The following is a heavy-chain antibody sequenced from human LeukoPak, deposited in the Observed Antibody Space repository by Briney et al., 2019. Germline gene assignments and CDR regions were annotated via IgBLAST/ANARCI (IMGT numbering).Heavy chain of an antibody. CDR2: ISGSGSST. Sequence: GGSLRLSCAASGFTFSTYGMHWVRQAPGKGLEWVSVISGSGSSTYYADSVKGRFTISRDNSKNTLYLQMNSLRAEDTAVYYCAKSDYVLRYFDWLSPIDYWGQGTLVTVSS. J-gene: IGHJ4*02. V-gene: IGHV3-NL1*01. D-gene: IGHD3-9*01. CDR3: AKSDYVLRYFDWLSPIDY. CDR1: GFTFSTYG.